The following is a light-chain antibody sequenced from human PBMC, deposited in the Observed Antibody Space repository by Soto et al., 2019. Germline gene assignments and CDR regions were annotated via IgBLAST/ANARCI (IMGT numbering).Light chain of an antibody. Sequence: EIVLTQSPGTLSLSPGERATLSCRASQSVSSSFLAWYQQKPGQAPRLLIYGATSRATGIPDRFSGSGSGTDFTVSISRLEPEDVAVYYCQQYGSAPLTFGIGTKVEIK. CDR1: QSVSSSF. J-gene: IGKJ4*01. CDR3: QQYGSAPLT. CDR2: GAT. V-gene: IGKV3-20*01.